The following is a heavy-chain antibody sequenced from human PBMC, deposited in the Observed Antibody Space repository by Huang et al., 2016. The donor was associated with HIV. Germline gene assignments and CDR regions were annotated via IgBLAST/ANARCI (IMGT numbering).Heavy chain of an antibody. J-gene: IGHJ4*02. CDR3: ARDWSFGSSTSPAD. Sequence: QVQLVQSGAEVKNPGASVRVSCKASGYTFTDSNIHWVRRDPGQGLEWMGWINPKRGGTIYAQRFQGRVTMTRDTTISTVHMDLRRIQSDDTAVYFCARDWSFGSSTSPADWGQGTLVTVSS. V-gene: IGHV1-2*02. CDR2: INPKRGGT. CDR1: GYTFTDSN. D-gene: IGHD6-6*01.